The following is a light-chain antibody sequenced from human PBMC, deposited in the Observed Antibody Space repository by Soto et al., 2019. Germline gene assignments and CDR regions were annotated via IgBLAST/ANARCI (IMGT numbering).Light chain of an antibody. CDR3: QQYNNCPQA. Sequence: EIVMTQSPATLSVSPGERATLSCRASQSVSGNLAWYQQKPGQAPRLLIYDASTRATGIPARFSGSGSGTVSILSISSLQAEDFAVYCCQQYNNCPQAFGQGTKVEIK. CDR2: DAS. J-gene: IGKJ1*01. CDR1: QSVSGN. V-gene: IGKV3-15*01.